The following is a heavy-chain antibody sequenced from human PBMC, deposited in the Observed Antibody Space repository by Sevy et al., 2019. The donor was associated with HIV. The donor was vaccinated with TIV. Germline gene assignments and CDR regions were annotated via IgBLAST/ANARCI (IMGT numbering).Heavy chain of an antibody. Sequence: GGSLRLSCAASGFTFSSYEMNWVRQAPGKGLEWVSYISSSGSTIYYADSVKGRFTISSDNAKNSLYLQMNSLRAEDTAFYYCAGRSRAFDIWGQGTMVTVSS. J-gene: IGHJ3*02. CDR2: ISSSGSTI. CDR1: GFTFSSYE. CDR3: AGRSRAFDI. V-gene: IGHV3-48*03.